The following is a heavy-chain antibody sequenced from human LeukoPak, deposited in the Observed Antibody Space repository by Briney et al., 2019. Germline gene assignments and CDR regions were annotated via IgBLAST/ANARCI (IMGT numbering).Heavy chain of an antibody. CDR1: GVAFSGDY. Sequence: PPETLRLTCAVSGVAFSGDYWSWIRQPPGKGLEWVWDIYNRGSTNYNPSLKSRVTISVDTSKNQFSLKLSTVATAAAAVYYCARGSGKEPYFDWLLTDYYYYYMDVWGKGTTVTVSS. CDR2: IYNRGST. V-gene: IGHV4-34*01. D-gene: IGHD3-9*01. J-gene: IGHJ6*03. CDR3: ARGSGKEPYFDWLLTDYYYYYMDV.